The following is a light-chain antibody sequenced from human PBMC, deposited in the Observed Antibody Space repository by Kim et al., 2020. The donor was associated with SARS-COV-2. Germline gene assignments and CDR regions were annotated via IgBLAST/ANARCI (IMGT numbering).Light chain of an antibody. Sequence: TVTSACTGSSSNIGATYDVHWYQQLPGTAPKLLIYDNNLRPSGVPDRFSGSKSGTSASLAITGLQGDDEADYHCQSYDKSLGGWVFGGGTQLTVL. V-gene: IGLV1-40*01. CDR3: QSYDKSLGGWV. CDR2: DNN. J-gene: IGLJ3*02. CDR1: SSNIGATYD.